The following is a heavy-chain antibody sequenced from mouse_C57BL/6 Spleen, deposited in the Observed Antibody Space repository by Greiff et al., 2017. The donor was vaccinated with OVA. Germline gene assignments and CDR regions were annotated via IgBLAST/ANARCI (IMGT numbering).Heavy chain of an antibody. Sequence: EVQLVESGGGLVQPKGSLKLSCAASGFTFNTYAMHWVRQAPGKGLEWVARIRSKSSNYATYYADSVKARFTISRDDSQSMLYMQTNNLKTEDTAMYVGVREGGWLLRGYAMDYWGQGTSVTVSA. CDR2: IRSKSSNYAT. CDR3: VREGGWLLRGYAMDY. V-gene: IGHV10-3*01. CDR1: GFTFNTYA. J-gene: IGHJ4*01. D-gene: IGHD2-3*01.